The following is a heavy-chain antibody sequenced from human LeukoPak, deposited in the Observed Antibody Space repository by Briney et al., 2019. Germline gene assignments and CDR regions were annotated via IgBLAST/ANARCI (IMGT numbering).Heavy chain of an antibody. Sequence: QTGGSLRLSCAASGFTFSSYDMHWVRQATGKGLEWVSGIGIAGDTHYPDSVRGRFTIFRGNAKNSLYLQMNSLRAEDTAVYYCARAQPPYHGRLDSWGQGILVTVSS. CDR3: ARAQPPYHGRLDS. CDR1: GFTFSSYD. CDR2: IGIAGDT. V-gene: IGHV3-13*01. J-gene: IGHJ5*01. D-gene: IGHD3-16*01.